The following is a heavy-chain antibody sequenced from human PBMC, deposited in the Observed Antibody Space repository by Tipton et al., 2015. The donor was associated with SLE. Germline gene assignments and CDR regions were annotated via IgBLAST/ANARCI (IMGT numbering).Heavy chain of an antibody. V-gene: IGHV4-61*02. D-gene: IGHD3-22*01. Sequence: TLSLTCDVSGYSISSGYYWGWIRQPAGKGLEWIGRIYTSGSTNYNPSLKSRVTISIDTPKNQFSLKLSSVTAADTAVYYCARHDYDDNGYYLHYFDQWGQGTLVTVSS. CDR1: GYSISSGYY. CDR3: ARHDYDDNGYYLHYFDQ. J-gene: IGHJ4*02. CDR2: IYTSGST.